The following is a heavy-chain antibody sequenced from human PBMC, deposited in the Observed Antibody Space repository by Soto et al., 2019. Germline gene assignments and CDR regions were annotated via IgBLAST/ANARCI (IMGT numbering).Heavy chain of an antibody. D-gene: IGHD2-2*01. CDR2: IYSGGST. CDR3: ARCRSVSMGGQVNALAY. J-gene: IGHJ4*02. CDR1: GFTVSSNY. V-gene: IGHV3-53*04. Sequence: PGGSLRLSCAASGFTVSSNYMSWVRQAPGKGLEWVSVIYSGGSTYYADSVKGRFTISRHNSKNTLYLQMNSLRAEDTAVYYCARCRSVSMGGQVNALAYSGQGSPDTVSS.